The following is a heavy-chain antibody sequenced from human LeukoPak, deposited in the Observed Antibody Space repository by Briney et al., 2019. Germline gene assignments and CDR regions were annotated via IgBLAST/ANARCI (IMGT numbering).Heavy chain of an antibody. D-gene: IGHD3-10*01. V-gene: IGHV3-23*01. CDR2: INGSDGST. J-gene: IGHJ4*02. Sequence: GGSLTLSRALSRFSLSKYCMSWVRPAPGQGLEWVAGINGSDGSTNYAESVKGRFTVSRDNRKNKLYLKMNSLRVEDTAVYCCAKRGVVIRVVLVGFDKEAYFLDSWGQEALVAVS. CDR1: RFSLSKYC. CDR3: AKRGVVIRVVLVGFDKEAYFLDS.